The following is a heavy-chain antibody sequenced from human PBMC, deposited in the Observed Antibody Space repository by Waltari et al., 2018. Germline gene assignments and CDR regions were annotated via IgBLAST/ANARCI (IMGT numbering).Heavy chain of an antibody. CDR3: ARTVTGYMDV. J-gene: IGHJ6*03. D-gene: IGHD4-17*01. V-gene: IGHV3-23*03. CDR2: IYSGGST. Sequence: EVQLLESGGGLVQPGGSLRLSCAASGFTFSSYAMSWVRQAPGKGLEWVSVIYSGGSTYYADSVKGRFTISRDNSKNSLYLQMNSLRAEDTAVYYCARTVTGYMDVWGKGTTVTVSS. CDR1: GFTFSSYA.